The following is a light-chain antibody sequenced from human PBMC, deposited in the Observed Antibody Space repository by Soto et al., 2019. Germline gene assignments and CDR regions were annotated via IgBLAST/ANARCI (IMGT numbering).Light chain of an antibody. Sequence: QPGLTQPPSVSGAPGQRVTISCTGGASNIGANYDVHWYQQLPGTAPKLLIYGTSNRPSGVPDRFSGSKSGTSASLAITGLQAEDEAHYSRQSYDFTLGAFWVFGGGTKVTVL. J-gene: IGLJ3*02. V-gene: IGLV1-40*01. CDR2: GTS. CDR3: QSYDFTLGAFWV. CDR1: ASNIGANYD.